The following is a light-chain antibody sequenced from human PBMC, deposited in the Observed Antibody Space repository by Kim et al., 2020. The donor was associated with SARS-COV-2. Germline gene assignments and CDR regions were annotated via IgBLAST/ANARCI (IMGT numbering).Light chain of an antibody. CDR3: QAWGSSTWV. V-gene: IGLV3-1*01. Sequence: SYELTQPPSVSVSPGQTAIIPFSFDQLGEKYVCWYRQRPGQSPMVVLYQDNKRPSGIPERFSGSNSGNTATRKIWGTQQMDEADYYCQAWGSSTWVLGGGTKLTVL. CDR2: QDN. J-gene: IGLJ3*02. CDR1: QLGEKY.